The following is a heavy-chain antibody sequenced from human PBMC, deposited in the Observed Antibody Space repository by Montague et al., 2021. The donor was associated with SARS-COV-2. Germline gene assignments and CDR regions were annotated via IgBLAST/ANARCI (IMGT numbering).Heavy chain of an antibody. V-gene: IGHV4-59*01. CDR3: ARGSGYSGYALAY. D-gene: IGHD5-12*01. CDR1: GDSINNYY. CDR2: IYYSGGA. Sequence: SETLSLTCTVSGDSINNYYWSWIRQSPGKGLEYIGYIYYSGGANYYPSRVANYNPSFESRVAISLDTSKNQSSLNLSSVTTADTAVYYCARGSGYSGYALAYWGQGTLVTVSS. J-gene: IGHJ4*02.